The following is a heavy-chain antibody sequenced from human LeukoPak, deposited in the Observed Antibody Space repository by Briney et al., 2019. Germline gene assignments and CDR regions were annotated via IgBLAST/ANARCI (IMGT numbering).Heavy chain of an antibody. CDR3: GADSMPRGVFSYAFDI. V-gene: IGHV1-58*01. CDR1: GFTFTSSA. CDR2: IVVGSGDT. J-gene: IGHJ3*02. D-gene: IGHD3-10*01. Sequence: SVKVSWKASGFTFTSSAVQWVRQARGQRLEWIGWIVVGSGDTNSAQKFQERVTITRDMSTRTAYMELSSLRSEDTAVYYCGADSMPRGVFSYAFDIWGQGTMVTVSS.